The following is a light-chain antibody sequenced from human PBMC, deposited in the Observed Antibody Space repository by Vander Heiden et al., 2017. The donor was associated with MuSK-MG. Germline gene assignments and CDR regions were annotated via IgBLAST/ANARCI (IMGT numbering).Light chain of an antibody. CDR1: QSNSIY. CDR3: QQNYSNLPEWT. V-gene: IGKV1-39*01. CDR2: ASA. Sequence: DIQMTTHPSSLSASVCDRVTITCRASQSNSIYFNWYQQKPGKAPTLLIYASASLQSAVASRFSGSGSGTDFTLTISSLQPEDYATVYYQQNYSNLPEWTFGHGTKVEIK. J-gene: IGKJ1*01.